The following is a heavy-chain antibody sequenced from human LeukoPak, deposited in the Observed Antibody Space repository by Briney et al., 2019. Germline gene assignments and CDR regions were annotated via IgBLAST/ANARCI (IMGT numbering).Heavy chain of an antibody. D-gene: IGHD2-15*01. CDR2: IHTSGST. Sequence: SETLSLTCTFSGGSISSYYWSWIRQPAGKGLEWIGRIHTSGSTNYNPSLKSRVTMSVDMSKNQLSLRLSSVTAADTAVYYCARDLGIAGGLDSWGQGTLVTVSS. V-gene: IGHV4-4*07. CDR3: ARDLGIAGGLDS. J-gene: IGHJ5*01. CDR1: GGSISSYY.